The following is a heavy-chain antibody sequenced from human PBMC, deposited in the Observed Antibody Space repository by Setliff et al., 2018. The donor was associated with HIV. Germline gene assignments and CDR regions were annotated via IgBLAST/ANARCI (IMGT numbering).Heavy chain of an antibody. Sequence: PSETLSLTCSVSGGSIISGSYYWSWIRQPAGKGLEWIGHIYTSGSTNYNPSLKSRVTISVDTSKNQFSLKLSSVTAADTAVYYCARTSEYDFGLTKYLDYWGQGTRVTVPQ. D-gene: IGHD3-3*01. CDR1: GGSIISGSYY. CDR2: IYTSGST. J-gene: IGHJ4*02. V-gene: IGHV4-61*09. CDR3: ARTSEYDFGLTKYLDY.